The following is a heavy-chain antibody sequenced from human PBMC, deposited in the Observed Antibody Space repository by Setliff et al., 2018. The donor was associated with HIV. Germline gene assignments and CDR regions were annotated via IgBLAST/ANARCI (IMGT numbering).Heavy chain of an antibody. Sequence: GSLRLSCAASGFTFSNYSMNWVRQTPGKGLEWVSSISASATYIYYADSVKGRFTISRDNAENSLYLQMYSLRAEDTAVYYCARPNYYDSSGSFDYWGQGTLVTVSS. CDR3: ARPNYYDSSGSFDY. J-gene: IGHJ4*02. CDR2: ISASATYI. D-gene: IGHD3-22*01. CDR1: GFTFSNYS. V-gene: IGHV3-21*01.